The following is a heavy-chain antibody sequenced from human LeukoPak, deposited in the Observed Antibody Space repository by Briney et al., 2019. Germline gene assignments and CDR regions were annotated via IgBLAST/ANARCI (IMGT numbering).Heavy chain of an antibody. Sequence: GGSLRLSCAASGFTFSSYAMSWVRQAPGKGLEWVSAISGSGGSTYYADSVKGRFTISRDNSKNTLYLQMNSLRAEDTAVYYCARVLLWFGELSPGYYGMDVWGQGTTVTVSS. CDR3: ARVLLWFGELSPGYYGMDV. V-gene: IGHV3-23*01. CDR2: ISGSGGST. CDR1: GFTFSSYA. J-gene: IGHJ6*02. D-gene: IGHD3-10*01.